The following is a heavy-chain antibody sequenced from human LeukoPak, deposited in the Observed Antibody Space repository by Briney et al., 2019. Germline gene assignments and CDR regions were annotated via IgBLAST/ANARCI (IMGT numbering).Heavy chain of an antibody. CDR3: ATRPSGDYPYFDF. CDR2: IFGDGRT. J-gene: IGHJ4*02. Sequence: GGSLRLSCAASGFTVSSKYMSWVRQAPGMGLEWASVIFGDGRTHYADSVKGRFTISRDNSKNTLYLQMSSLRAEDTAVYYCATRPSGDYPYFDFWGQGTLVTVSS. CDR1: GFTVSSKY. D-gene: IGHD4-17*01. V-gene: IGHV3-53*01.